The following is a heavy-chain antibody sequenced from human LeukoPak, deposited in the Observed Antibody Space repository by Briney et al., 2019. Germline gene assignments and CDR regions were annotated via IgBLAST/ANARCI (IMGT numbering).Heavy chain of an antibody. CDR2: ISGSGFST. D-gene: IGHD1-26*01. J-gene: IGHJ4*02. CDR3: AKDLKWELLHPTYFDY. Sequence: GGSLSLSCAASGFTFPSYAMSWVRQAPGKGLEWVSGISGSGFSTYYADSVKGRFTISRGNSKNTLYMQMNRLRAEDTAVYYCAKDLKWELLHPTYFDYWGQGTLVTVSS. CDR1: GFTFPSYA. V-gene: IGHV3-23*01.